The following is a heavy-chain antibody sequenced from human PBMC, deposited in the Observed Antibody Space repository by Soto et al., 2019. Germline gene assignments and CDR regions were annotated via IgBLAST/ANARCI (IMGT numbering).Heavy chain of an antibody. J-gene: IGHJ4*02. CDR3: SREVQPVFRREYDY. CDR1: GFTFISHT. CDR2: ISGSGSP. V-gene: IGHV3-21*04. Sequence: EVQLVESGGGLVKPGGSLRLSCAVSGFTFISHTLNWVRQAPGKGLEWDSSISGSGSPYYADSVKGRFTISRDNAQNSLYLQMSSLRGEDTAVYYCSREVQPVFRREYDYWGQGTLVTVSS.